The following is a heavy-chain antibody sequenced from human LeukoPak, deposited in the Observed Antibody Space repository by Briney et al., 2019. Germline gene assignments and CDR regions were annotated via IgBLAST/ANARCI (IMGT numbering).Heavy chain of an antibody. CDR1: GFTFSDCD. CDR2: ISYRSSHI. J-gene: IGHJ4*02. Sequence: PGGSLRLSCTASGFTFSDCDMNWFRQAPGKGLEWVASISYRSSHIYYADSAKGRFTISRDNAKNSLYLQMNNLRAEDTAVYYCGRAFPPLRVAAAGHYWGQGTLVTVSS. D-gene: IGHD6-25*01. V-gene: IGHV3-21*06. CDR3: GRAFPPLRVAAAGHY.